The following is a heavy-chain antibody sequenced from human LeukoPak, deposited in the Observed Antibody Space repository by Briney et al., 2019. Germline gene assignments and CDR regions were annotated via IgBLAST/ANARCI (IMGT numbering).Heavy chain of an antibody. V-gene: IGHV3-21*01. J-gene: IGHJ6*03. CDR1: GFTFSSYS. Sequence: GGSLRLSCAASGFTFSSYSMNWVRQAPGKGLEWVSSISSSSSYIYYADSVKGRFTISRDNAKNSLYLQMNSPRAEDTAVYYCAREAPPDIVVVPAALSHYMDVWGKGTTVTVSS. CDR2: ISSSSSYI. CDR3: AREAPPDIVVVPAALSHYMDV. D-gene: IGHD2-2*01.